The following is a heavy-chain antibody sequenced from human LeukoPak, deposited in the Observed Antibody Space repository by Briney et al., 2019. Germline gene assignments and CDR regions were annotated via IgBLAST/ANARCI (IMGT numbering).Heavy chain of an antibody. CDR3: ARASKASRWCDP. CDR1: GGTFTSYS. Sequence: ASVKVSCKASGGTFTSYSVSWVRQATGQGLEWMGWMNPNSGNTGYAQKFQGRVTITRNTSINTAYMELSSLRSEDTAVYYCARASKASRWCDPWGQGSLVTVSS. CDR2: MNPNSGNT. V-gene: IGHV1-8*01. J-gene: IGHJ5*02.